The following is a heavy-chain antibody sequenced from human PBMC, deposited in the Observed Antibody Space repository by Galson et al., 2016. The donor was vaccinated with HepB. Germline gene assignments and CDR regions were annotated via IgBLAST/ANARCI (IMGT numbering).Heavy chain of an antibody. Sequence: CAISGDSVSTNTAHWNWIRQSPSRGLEWLGRTYYRSEWYNDYAVSVQSRINVNPDTSKNQFSLQLNSVTTEDTAVYFCARGRMGYSYGNFDYWGQGILVTVSS. CDR1: GDSVSTNTAH. CDR2: TYYRSEWYN. V-gene: IGHV6-1*01. CDR3: ARGRMGYSYGNFDY. J-gene: IGHJ4*02. D-gene: IGHD5-12*01.